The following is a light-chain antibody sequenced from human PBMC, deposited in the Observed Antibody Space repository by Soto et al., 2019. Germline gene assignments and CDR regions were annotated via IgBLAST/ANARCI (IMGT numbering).Light chain of an antibody. J-gene: IGLJ1*01. CDR1: SSDIGGYKY. CDR2: EVT. CDR3: SSYTSSGTLYV. V-gene: IGLV2-14*01. Sequence: QSALTQPASVSGSPRQSITISCTGTSSDIGGYKYVSWYQQHPGKAPKLMIYEVTYPPSGVSDRFSGSKSGNTASLTVSGLQAEDEADYYCSSYTSSGTLYVFGTGTKVTVL.